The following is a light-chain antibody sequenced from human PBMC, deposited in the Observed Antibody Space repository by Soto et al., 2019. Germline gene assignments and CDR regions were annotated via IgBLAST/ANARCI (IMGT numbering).Light chain of an antibody. CDR2: EVF. CDR1: QRHVHNDGKTS. CDR3: LQGIELPLT. J-gene: IGKJ4*01. V-gene: IGKV2D-29*01. Sequence: DVVMTQTPLALSVAPGQPASITCNSSQRHVHNDGKTSLYWYLQKAGQPPQLRLHEVFNRLSGVPERFGGSGSGTEFTLSISRVEAEDVGVYYCLQGIELPLTFGGGTKVEIK.